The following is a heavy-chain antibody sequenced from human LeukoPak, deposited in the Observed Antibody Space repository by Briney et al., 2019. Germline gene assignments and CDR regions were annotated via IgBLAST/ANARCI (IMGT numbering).Heavy chain of an antibody. D-gene: IGHD2-15*01. Sequence: PGGSLRLSCAASGFTFSSYSMNWVRQAPGKGLEWVSSISSSSSYIYYADSVKGRFAISRDNAKNSLYLQMNSLRAEDTAVYYCARDDSEDIVVAGFDYWGQGTLVTVSS. CDR1: GFTFSSYS. V-gene: IGHV3-21*01. CDR2: ISSSSSYI. J-gene: IGHJ4*02. CDR3: ARDDSEDIVVAGFDY.